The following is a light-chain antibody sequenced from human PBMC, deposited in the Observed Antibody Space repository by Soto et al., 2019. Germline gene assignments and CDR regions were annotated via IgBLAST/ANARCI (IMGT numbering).Light chain of an antibody. J-gene: IGKJ5*01. V-gene: IGKV3-11*01. Sequence: EIVLSQSPATLSLSPGERATLSCRASQSVSSYLAWYAQRPGQAPRLLIYDASNRATGIPARFSGSGSGTDFTLTISSLEPEDFALSYCQQRSNWPPITFGQGTRLEIK. CDR3: QQRSNWPPIT. CDR2: DAS. CDR1: QSVSSY.